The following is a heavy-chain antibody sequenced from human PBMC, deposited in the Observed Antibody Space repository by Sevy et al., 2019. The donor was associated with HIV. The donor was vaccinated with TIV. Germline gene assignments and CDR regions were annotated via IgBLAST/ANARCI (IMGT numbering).Heavy chain of an antibody. Sequence: GGSLRLSCAASGFTFSSYAMHWVRPAPGKGLEWVAVLSYDGSNKYYADSVKGRFTISRDNSKNTLYLQMNSLRAEDTAVYYCARAQYYDSSGSPYFDYWGQGTLVTVSS. V-gene: IGHV3-30-3*01. CDR2: LSYDGSNK. CDR1: GFTFSSYA. J-gene: IGHJ4*02. CDR3: ARAQYYDSSGSPYFDY. D-gene: IGHD3-22*01.